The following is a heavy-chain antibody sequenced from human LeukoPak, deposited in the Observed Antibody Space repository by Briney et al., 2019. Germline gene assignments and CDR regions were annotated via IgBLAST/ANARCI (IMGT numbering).Heavy chain of an antibody. J-gene: IGHJ4*02. CDR3: ARDYYGDSYFDY. CDR2: IRHDGSNK. D-gene: IGHD4-17*01. CDR1: GFTFGSYE. V-gene: IGHV3-30*02. Sequence: TGGSLRLSCEASGFTFGSYEMTWVRQAPGKGLEWVAFIRHDGSNKYYADSVMGRFTISRDNAKNSLYLQMNSLRAEDTALYYCARDYYGDSYFDYWGQGTLVTVSS.